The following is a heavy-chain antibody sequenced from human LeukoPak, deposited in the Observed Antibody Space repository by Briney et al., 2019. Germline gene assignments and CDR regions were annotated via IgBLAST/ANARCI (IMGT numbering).Heavy chain of an antibody. CDR1: GYTFTSYA. V-gene: IGHV7-4-1*02. Sequence: ASVKVSCKASGYTFTSYAMNWVRQAPGQGLEWMGWNNTNTGKPTYAQGFTGRFVFSLDSSVSTAYLQINSLNAEGTAVYYCARAASLDYWGQGTLVTVSS. D-gene: IGHD2-2*01. CDR2: NNTNTGKP. CDR3: ARAASLDY. J-gene: IGHJ4*02.